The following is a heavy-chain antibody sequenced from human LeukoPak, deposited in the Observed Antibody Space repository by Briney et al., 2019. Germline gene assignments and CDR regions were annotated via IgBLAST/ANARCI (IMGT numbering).Heavy chain of an antibody. J-gene: IGHJ3*02. Sequence: GGSLRLSCAASGFTFSSYSMNWVRQAPGKGLEWVSSISSSSSYIYYADSVKGRFTISRDSAKNSLYLQMNSLRAEDTAVYYCASTLSKRVLVVYAMGAFDIWGQGTMVTVSS. CDR3: ASTLSKRVLVVYAMGAFDI. CDR2: ISSSSSYI. D-gene: IGHD2-8*02. CDR1: GFTFSSYS. V-gene: IGHV3-21*01.